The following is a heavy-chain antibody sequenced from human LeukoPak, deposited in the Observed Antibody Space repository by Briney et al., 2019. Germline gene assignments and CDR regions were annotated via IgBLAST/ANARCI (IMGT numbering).Heavy chain of an antibody. D-gene: IGHD3-10*01. Sequence: PGGSLRLSCAASGFTFSDFYMSWIRQAPGKGLEWLSYISSSGSTIYYADSVKGRFTISRDNAKNSLYLQMSSLRAEDTAVYYCARDGNYYGSGSYYNFDYWGQGTLVTVSS. J-gene: IGHJ4*02. CDR3: ARDGNYYGSGSYYNFDY. V-gene: IGHV3-11*01. CDR2: ISSSGSTI. CDR1: GFTFSDFY.